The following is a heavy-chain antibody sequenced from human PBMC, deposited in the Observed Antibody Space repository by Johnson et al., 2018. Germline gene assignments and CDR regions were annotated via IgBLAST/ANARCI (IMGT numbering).Heavy chain of an antibody. CDR1: GGSISSYY. CDR2: IYYSGRT. D-gene: IGHD3-3*01. Sequence: QVQLQESGPGLVKPSETLSLTCTVSGGSISSYYWSWIRQPPGKGLEWIGYIYYSGRTNYNPSLKSRVTISVDTSKNQFSLNLSSVTAADTAVYYCARGLFGWSATQIDYWGQGTLVTVSS. CDR3: ARGLFGWSATQIDY. V-gene: IGHV4-59*01. J-gene: IGHJ4*02.